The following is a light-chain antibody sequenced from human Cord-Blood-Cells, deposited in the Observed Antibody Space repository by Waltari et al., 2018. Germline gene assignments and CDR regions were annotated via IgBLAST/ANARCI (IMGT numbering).Light chain of an antibody. V-gene: IGLV1-47*01. CDR2: RNN. J-gene: IGLJ2*01. CDR3: AAWDDSLSGVV. CDR1: SSNLGSNY. Sequence: QSVLTQPHSASGTPGPRVTISCSGSSSNLGSNYVYCYPQLPGTDPKLLIYRNNQRPSGVPDRFSGSKSGTSASLAISGLRSEDEADYYCAAWDDSLSGVVFGGGTKLTVL.